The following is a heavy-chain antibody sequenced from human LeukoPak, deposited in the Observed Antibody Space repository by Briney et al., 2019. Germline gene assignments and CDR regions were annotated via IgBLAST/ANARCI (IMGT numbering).Heavy chain of an antibody. CDR2: FSGSGGST. Sequence: PGGSLRLSCAASGFTFRSYAMIWVRHAPGKGLEWVSAFSGSGGSTYYADSVKGRFTISRDNSKNTLYLQMNSLRAEDTAVYYCASYDSSGYYHYFDYWGQGTLVTVSS. CDR3: ASYDSSGYYHYFDY. D-gene: IGHD3-22*01. V-gene: IGHV3-23*01. J-gene: IGHJ4*02. CDR1: GFTFRSYA.